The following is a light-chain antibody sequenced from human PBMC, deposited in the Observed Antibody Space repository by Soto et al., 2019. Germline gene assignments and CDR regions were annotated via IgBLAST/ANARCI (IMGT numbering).Light chain of an antibody. CDR3: KQYDSTPYT. J-gene: IGKJ2*01. Sequence: DIVMTQSPDSLAVSLGERATINCKSSQSVLYSSNNTNYLAWYQQKPGQPPKLLIYWASTRESGVPDRFSGSGSGTDFTLTIRSLQAEDVAVYYGKQYDSTPYTFGQGTKLEIK. CDR2: WAS. V-gene: IGKV4-1*01. CDR1: QSVLYSSNNTNY.